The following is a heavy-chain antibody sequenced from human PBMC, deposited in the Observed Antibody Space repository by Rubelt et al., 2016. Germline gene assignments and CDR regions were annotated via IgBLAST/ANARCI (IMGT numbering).Heavy chain of an antibody. J-gene: IGHJ4*02. V-gene: IGHV4-34*01. D-gene: IGHD6-25*01. Sequence: QVQLQQWGAGLLKPSETLSLTCAVYGGSFSGYYWSWIRQAPGKGLEWIGEINHSGSTNYNPSLKSRVAISVDTSKNQFSRKLRSVTAADTAVYYCARVRSSATMAPYYFDYWGQGTLVTVSS. CDR1: GGSFSGYY. CDR3: ARVRSSATMAPYYFDY. CDR2: INHSGST.